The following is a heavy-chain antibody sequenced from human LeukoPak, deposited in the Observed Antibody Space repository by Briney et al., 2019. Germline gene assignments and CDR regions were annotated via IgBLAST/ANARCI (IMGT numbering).Heavy chain of an antibody. J-gene: IGHJ4*02. D-gene: IGHD3-16*02. CDR3: ARGPSNYVWGSYRSGASDY. CDR1: GGSFSGYY. Sequence: SETLSLTCAVYGGSFSGYYWSWIRQPPGKGLEWIGEINHSGSTNYNPSLKSRVTISVDTSKNQFSLKLSSVTAADTAVYYCARGPSNYVWGSYRSGASDYWGQGTLVTVSS. V-gene: IGHV4-34*01. CDR2: INHSGST.